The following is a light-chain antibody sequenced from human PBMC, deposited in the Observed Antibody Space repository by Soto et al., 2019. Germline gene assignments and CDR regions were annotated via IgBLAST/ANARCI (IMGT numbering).Light chain of an antibody. J-gene: IGKJ2*01. CDR1: QTISTY. CDR2: DAS. Sequence: DIQMTQSPSSLSASVGDRVTITCRASQTISTYLNWYQQKPGKAPRLLIYDASSLLSGVPSRFSGSGSGTAVTLTIASLQPEDFSTYYCQQSDSTPYIFGQGTKVE. V-gene: IGKV1-39*01. CDR3: QQSDSTPYI.